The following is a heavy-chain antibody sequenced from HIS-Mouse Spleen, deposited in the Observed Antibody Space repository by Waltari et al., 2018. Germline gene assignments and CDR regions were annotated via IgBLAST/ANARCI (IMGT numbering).Heavy chain of an antibody. V-gene: IGHV4-39*07. CDR1: GGPISSSSYY. CDR3: AREIPYSSSWYDWYFDL. J-gene: IGHJ2*01. Sequence: QLQLQESGPGLVKPSETLSLTCTVSGGPISSSSYYWGWIRQPPGKGLEWLGSIYYSGRTYYNPSLKSRVTISVDTSKNQFSLKLSSVTAADTAVYYCAREIPYSSSWYDWYFDLWGRGTLVTVSS. CDR2: IYYSGRT. D-gene: IGHD6-13*01.